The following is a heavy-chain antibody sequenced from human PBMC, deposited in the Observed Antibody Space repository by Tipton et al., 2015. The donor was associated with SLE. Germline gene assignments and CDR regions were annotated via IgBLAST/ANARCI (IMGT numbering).Heavy chain of an antibody. D-gene: IGHD4-11*01. CDR3: ARHRDHSDYEFDY. CDR1: GGSISSYY. CDR2: IYYSGST. V-gene: IGHV4-59*01. Sequence: LRLSCTVSGGSISSYYWSWIRQPPGKGLEWIGYIYYSGSTNYNPSLKSRVTISVDTSKNQFSLKLSSVTAADTAVYYCARHRDHSDYEFDYWGQGTLVSVSS. J-gene: IGHJ4*02.